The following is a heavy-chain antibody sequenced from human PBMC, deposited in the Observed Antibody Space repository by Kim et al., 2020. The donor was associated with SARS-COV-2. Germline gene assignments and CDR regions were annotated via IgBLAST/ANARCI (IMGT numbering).Heavy chain of an antibody. V-gene: IGHV4-34*01. CDR2: INHSGST. CDR3: ARAYSYGYRQYFQH. J-gene: IGHJ1*01. Sequence: SETLSLTCAVYGGSFSGYYWSWIRQPPGKGLEWIGEINHSGSTNYNPSLKSRVTISVDTSKNQFSLKLSSVTAADTAVYYCARAYSYGYRQYFQHWGQGTLVTVSS. D-gene: IGHD5-18*01. CDR1: GGSFSGYY.